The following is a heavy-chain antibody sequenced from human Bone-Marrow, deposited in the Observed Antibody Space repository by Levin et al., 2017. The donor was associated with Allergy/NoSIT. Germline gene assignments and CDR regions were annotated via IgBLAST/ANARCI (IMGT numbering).Heavy chain of an antibody. V-gene: IGHV1-2*02. D-gene: IGHD3-22*01. Sequence: ASVKVSCKASGYTFTTYYMHWVRQAPGQGLEWMGWINPNSGVANYAQKFQGRVTMTRDTSISTAYMEVSRLTSDDTAVYYCARDYYDSSAYFPSDYRGQGTLVTVSS. CDR1: GYTFTTYY. J-gene: IGHJ4*02. CDR3: ARDYYDSSAYFPSDY. CDR2: INPNSGVA.